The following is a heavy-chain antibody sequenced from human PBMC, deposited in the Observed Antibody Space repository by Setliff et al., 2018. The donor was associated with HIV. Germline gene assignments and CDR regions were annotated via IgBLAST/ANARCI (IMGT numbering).Heavy chain of an antibody. V-gene: IGHV4-59*10. CDR1: GGSFSGYY. Sequence: ASETLSLTCAVYGGSFSGYYWSWIRQPAGKGLEWIGRIYTNGNTNYNPSLKSRVTVSADTSKNQFSLKLNSVTAADTAVFYCARFHWGLSRYFDLWGRGTLVTVSS. CDR2: IYTNGNT. J-gene: IGHJ2*01. CDR3: ARFHWGLSRYFDL. D-gene: IGHD7-27*01.